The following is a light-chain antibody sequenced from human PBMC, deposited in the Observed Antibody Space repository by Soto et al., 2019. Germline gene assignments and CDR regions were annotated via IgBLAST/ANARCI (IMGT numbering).Light chain of an antibody. CDR3: QQRFNWPRFT. CDR1: QSVSSY. V-gene: IGKV3-11*01. Sequence: EIVLTQSPATLSLSPGERATLSCRASQSVSSYLAWYQQKPGQAPRLLIYDASNRAPGIPARFSGGGSGTDFTLTISSLEPEDFAVYYCQQRFNWPRFTFGQGTKLEIK. J-gene: IGKJ2*01. CDR2: DAS.